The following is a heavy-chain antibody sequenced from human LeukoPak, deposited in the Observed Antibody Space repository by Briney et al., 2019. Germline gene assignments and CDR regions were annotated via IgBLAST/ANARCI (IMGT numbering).Heavy chain of an antibody. CDR1: GFTFSSYS. CDR3: ARERIQLWFKEGYFDY. D-gene: IGHD5-18*01. Sequence: GGSLRLSWAAAGFTFSSYSMNWVRQAPGKGLEWVSSISSSSSYIYYADSVKGRFTISRDNAKNSLYLQMNSLRAEDTAVYYCARERIQLWFKEGYFDYWGQGTLVTVSS. V-gene: IGHV3-21*01. CDR2: ISSSSSYI. J-gene: IGHJ4*02.